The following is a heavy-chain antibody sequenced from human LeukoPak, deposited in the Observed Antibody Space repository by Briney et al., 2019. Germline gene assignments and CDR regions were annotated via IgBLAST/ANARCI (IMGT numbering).Heavy chain of an antibody. J-gene: IGHJ4*02. V-gene: IGHV3-30*03. CDR1: GFTFSSYG. Sequence: GGSLRLSCAASGFTFSSYGMHWVRQAPGKGLEWVAVISYDGSNKYYADSVKGRFTISRDNSKNTLYLQMNSLRAEDTAVYYCARDDYYDSSGYYDDYWGQGTLVTVSS. CDR2: ISYDGSNK. CDR3: ARDDYYDSSGYYDDY. D-gene: IGHD3-22*01.